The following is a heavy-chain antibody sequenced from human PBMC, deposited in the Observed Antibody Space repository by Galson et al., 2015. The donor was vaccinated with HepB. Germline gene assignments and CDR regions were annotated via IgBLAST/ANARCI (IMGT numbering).Heavy chain of an antibody. D-gene: IGHD5-18*01. CDR3: AKDRYTYGSSPFDY. V-gene: IGHV3-23*01. Sequence: SLRLSCAASGFTFSSSAMNWVRQAPGKGPEWVSSVSGGGGNTYYADSVKGRFTISRDGSKNTLYLQMNSLRADDTAVYYCAKDRYTYGSSPFDYWGLGTLVTVSS. J-gene: IGHJ4*02. CDR2: VSGGGGNT. CDR1: GFTFSSSA.